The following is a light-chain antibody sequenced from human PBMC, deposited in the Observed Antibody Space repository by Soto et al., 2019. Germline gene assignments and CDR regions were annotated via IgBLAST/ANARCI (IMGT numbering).Light chain of an antibody. Sequence: IALRKTPVNLSLFPSDIATLYCRASQNISNYLIWYQQKPGQSPRLLIYDVSNRATGIPARFSGSGSGTDFTLTISSLQSEDFAVYHCQQDNKWPWTFGQGTKVDIK. V-gene: IGKV3-11*01. CDR2: DVS. J-gene: IGKJ1*01. CDR1: QNISNY. CDR3: QQDNKWPWT.